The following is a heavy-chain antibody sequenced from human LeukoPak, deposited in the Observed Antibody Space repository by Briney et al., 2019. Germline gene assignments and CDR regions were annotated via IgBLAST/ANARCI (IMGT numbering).Heavy chain of an antibody. D-gene: IGHD3-3*01. Sequence: GGSLRLSRAASGFTFSSYAMSWVRQAPGKGLEWVSAISGSGGSTYYADPVKGRFTISRDNSKNTLYLQINSLRAEDTAVYCCATRQPLWSGSSFDPWGQGTLVTVSS. J-gene: IGHJ5*02. CDR2: ISGSGGST. CDR3: ATRQPLWSGSSFDP. V-gene: IGHV3-23*01. CDR1: GFTFSSYA.